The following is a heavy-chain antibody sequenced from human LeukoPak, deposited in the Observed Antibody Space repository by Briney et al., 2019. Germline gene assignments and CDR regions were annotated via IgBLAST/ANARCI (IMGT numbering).Heavy chain of an antibody. J-gene: IGHJ3*02. CDR1: GFTFDEYA. CDR2: ISWNSGNI. CDR3: AKALGSRSGVCYRSDAFDI. D-gene: IGHD2-8*02. Sequence: PGGSLRLSCVASGFTFDEYAMHWVRQAPGKGLEWVSGISWNSGNIVYADSVKGRFTISRDNAKNSLYLQMNSLRVEDMALYYCAKALGSRSGVCYRSDAFDIWGQGTLVTVSS. V-gene: IGHV3-9*03.